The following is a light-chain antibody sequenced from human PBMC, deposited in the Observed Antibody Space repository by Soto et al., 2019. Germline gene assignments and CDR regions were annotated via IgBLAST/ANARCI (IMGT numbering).Light chain of an antibody. Sequence: QSVLTQPASVPGSPGQSITISCTGTGSDVGGYKYVSWYQQLPGKAPKLMIYDVSYRPSGVSDRFSGSKSGNTASLIISGLQAEDEADYYCSSYASSSPFVFGTGTKLTVL. CDR3: SSYASSSPFV. CDR1: GSDVGGYKY. CDR2: DVS. J-gene: IGLJ1*01. V-gene: IGLV2-14*01.